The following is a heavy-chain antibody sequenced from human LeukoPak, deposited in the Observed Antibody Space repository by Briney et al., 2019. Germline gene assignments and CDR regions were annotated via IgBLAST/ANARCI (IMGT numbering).Heavy chain of an antibody. CDR2: INPSGGST. D-gene: IGHD2-21*01. V-gene: IGHV1-46*03. CDR1: GYTFTSYY. Sequence: GASVKVSCKASGYTFTSYYMHWVRQAPGQGLEWMGIINPSGGSTSYAQKFQGRVTMTRDTSTSTGYMELSSLRSEDTAVYYCARALFVDAYFDYWGQGTLVTVSS. CDR3: ARALFVDAYFDY. J-gene: IGHJ4*02.